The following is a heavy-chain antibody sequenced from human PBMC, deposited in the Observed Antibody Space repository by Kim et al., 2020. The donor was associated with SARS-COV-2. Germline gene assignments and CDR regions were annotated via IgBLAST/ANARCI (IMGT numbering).Heavy chain of an antibody. J-gene: IGHJ4*02. D-gene: IGHD6-19*01. Sequence: YAASVKGRFTISRNNAKNSLYLQMNSLRAEDTAIYYCARCSSSGWYGVFDYWGQGTLVTVSS. V-gene: IGHV3-11*06. CDR3: ARCSSSGWYGVFDY.